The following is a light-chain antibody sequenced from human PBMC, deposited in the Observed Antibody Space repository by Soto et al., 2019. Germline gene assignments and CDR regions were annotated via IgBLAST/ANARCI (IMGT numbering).Light chain of an antibody. Sequence: EIVMTQSPAALSVSPGEGATLSCRASQGIGSTLAWYQQKPGQTPRLLIYDASTRAAGVPARFSGSGSGTDFTLTINSLQPEDFATYYCQQANSFPITFGQGTRLEIK. CDR3: QQANSFPIT. CDR2: DAS. V-gene: IGKV3-15*01. CDR1: QGIGST. J-gene: IGKJ5*01.